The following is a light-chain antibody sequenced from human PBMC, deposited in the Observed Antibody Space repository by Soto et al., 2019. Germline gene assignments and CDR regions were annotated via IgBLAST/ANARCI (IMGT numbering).Light chain of an antibody. CDR2: DAS. J-gene: IGKJ1*01. Sequence: DIQMTQSPSTLSASIGDRVTITCRASQSINSWLAWYQQKLGKAPKFLIYDASNLASGVPSRFSGSGSGTEFTLTISSLQPDDFATYYCQQYNSYWTFGQGTKVEIK. CDR1: QSINSW. V-gene: IGKV1-5*01. CDR3: QQYNSYWT.